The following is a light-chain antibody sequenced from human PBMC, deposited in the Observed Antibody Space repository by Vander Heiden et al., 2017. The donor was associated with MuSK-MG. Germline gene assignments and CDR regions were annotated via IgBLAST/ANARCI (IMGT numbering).Light chain of an antibody. CDR1: SLRSYY. Sequence: SSELPQDPAVSVALGQTVRITCQGDSLRSYYASWYQQKAGQAPELVIYGKNNRPSGIPDRSSGSSSGNTGYLTITGAQAEDEADYYCSSRDSSANHLVFGGGTKLTVL. J-gene: IGLJ3*02. CDR2: GKN. V-gene: IGLV3-19*01. CDR3: SSRDSSANHLV.